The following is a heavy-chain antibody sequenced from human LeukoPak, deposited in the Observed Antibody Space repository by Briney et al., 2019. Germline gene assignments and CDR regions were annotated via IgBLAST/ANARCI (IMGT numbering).Heavy chain of an antibody. D-gene: IGHD2-15*01. J-gene: IGHJ5*02. CDR2: ISTSSSYI. CDR1: GFTFSSYN. V-gene: IGHV3-21*01. Sequence: GGSLRLSCAASGFTFSSYNMNWVRQAPGKGLEWVSSISTSSSYIYYADSVKGRFTISRDNARNSLYLQMNTLRAEDTAVYSCARGADGVSSNSRGWFDPWGQGTLVTVSS. CDR3: ARGADGVSSNSRGWFDP.